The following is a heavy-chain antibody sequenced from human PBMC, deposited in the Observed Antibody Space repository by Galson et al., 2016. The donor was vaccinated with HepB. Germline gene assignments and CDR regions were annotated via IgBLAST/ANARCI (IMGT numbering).Heavy chain of an antibody. CDR2: ISGGGGNT. J-gene: IGHJ6*03. Sequence: SLRLSCAASGFAFSSYTMSWVRQAPGKGLEWVSSISGGGGNTDYADSVKGRFTISRDNSNNTLYLQMNSLRADDTALYFCSKFYGSGIYYYFYMDVWGEGTTVTVSS. D-gene: IGHD2-15*01. CDR1: GFAFSSYT. V-gene: IGHV3-23*01. CDR3: SKFYGSGIYYYFYMDV.